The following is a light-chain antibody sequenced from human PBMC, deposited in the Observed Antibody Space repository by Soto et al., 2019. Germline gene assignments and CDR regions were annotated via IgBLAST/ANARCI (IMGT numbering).Light chain of an antibody. V-gene: IGKV3-15*01. Sequence: EIVLTQSPATLSLSPGERATLSCRASQSVSSSYLAWYQQKSGQAPRLLIYGASTRATGVPDRFSGTGSGTEFTLTISSLKSEDYAVYYCQQYKSWPPITFGQGTRLEIK. CDR3: QQYKSWPPIT. CDR1: QSVSSSY. J-gene: IGKJ5*01. CDR2: GAS.